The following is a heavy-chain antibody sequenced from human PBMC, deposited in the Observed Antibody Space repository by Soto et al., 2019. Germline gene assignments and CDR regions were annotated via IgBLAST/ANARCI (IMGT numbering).Heavy chain of an antibody. V-gene: IGHV1-18*01. Sequence: GASVKVSCSTSCDTFSNCGITWVRQSPGQPLEWLGWISLYSDGTNYAQKFQGRVSMTTDTSTTTAYMELRSLRSDDTAVYYCARVVPGAEAWFGPWGQGTLVTVSS. J-gene: IGHJ5*02. CDR1: CDTFSNCG. CDR3: ARVVPGAEAWFGP. CDR2: ISLYSDGT. D-gene: IGHD2-2*01.